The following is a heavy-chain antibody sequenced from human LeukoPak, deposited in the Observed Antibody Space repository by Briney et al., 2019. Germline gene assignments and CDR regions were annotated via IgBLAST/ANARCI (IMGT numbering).Heavy chain of an antibody. V-gene: IGHV4-59*01. J-gene: IGHJ6*03. Sequence: SETLSLTCAVYGGSFSGYYWSWIRQPPGKGLEWIGYIYYSGSTNYNPSLKSRVTISVDTSKNQFSLKLSSVTAADTAVYYCARDRGSHSSSTYYYYYYMDVWGKGTTVTVSS. CDR2: IYYSGST. CDR1: GGSFSGYY. CDR3: ARDRGSHSSSTYYYYYYMDV. D-gene: IGHD6-6*01.